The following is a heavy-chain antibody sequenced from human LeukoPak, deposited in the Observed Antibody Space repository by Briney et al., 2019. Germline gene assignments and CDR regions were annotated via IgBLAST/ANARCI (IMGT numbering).Heavy chain of an antibody. J-gene: IGHJ4*02. CDR2: ISSSSSYI. Sequence: GGSLSLSCAASGFTFSSYSMNWVRQAAGKGLEWVSSISSSSSYIYYADSVKGRFTISRDNAKNSLYLQMNSLRAEDTAVYYCARGPYQLLPFDYWGQGTLVTVSS. CDR1: GFTFSSYS. D-gene: IGHD2-2*01. CDR3: ARGPYQLLPFDY. V-gene: IGHV3-21*01.